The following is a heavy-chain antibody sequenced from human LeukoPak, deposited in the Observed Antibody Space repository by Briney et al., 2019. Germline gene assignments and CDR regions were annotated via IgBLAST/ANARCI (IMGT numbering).Heavy chain of an antibody. Sequence: SVQVSCKASGGTFSSYAISWVRQAPGQGLEWMGGIIPIFGTANYAQKFQGRVTITTDESTSTAYMELSSLRSEDTAVYYCASITIFGVGPRSYWYFDLWGRGTLVTVSS. D-gene: IGHD3-3*01. CDR3: ASITIFGVGPRSYWYFDL. J-gene: IGHJ2*01. CDR1: GGTFSSYA. CDR2: IIPIFGTA. V-gene: IGHV1-69*05.